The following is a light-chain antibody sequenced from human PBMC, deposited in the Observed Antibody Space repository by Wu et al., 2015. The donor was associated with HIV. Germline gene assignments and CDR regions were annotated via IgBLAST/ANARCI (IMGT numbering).Light chain of an antibody. CDR1: QSVNSNY. CDR2: AAS. Sequence: EIVLTQSPGTLSLSPGERATLSCRTSQSVNSNYLAWYQQKPGQAPRLLIYAASSRATGIPDRFSGSGSGTDFTLTISRLEPEDFAVYYCQQCDTSLAWTFGQGTKVEIK. V-gene: IGKV3-20*01. CDR3: QQCDTSLAWT. J-gene: IGKJ1*01.